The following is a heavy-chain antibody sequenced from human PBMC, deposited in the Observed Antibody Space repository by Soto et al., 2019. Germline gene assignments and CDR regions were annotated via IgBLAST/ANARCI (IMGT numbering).Heavy chain of an antibody. CDR3: ARSVDP. CDR2: IYHSGST. V-gene: IGHV4-4*02. J-gene: IGHJ5*02. CDR1: GFTFSDAW. Sequence: GSLRLSCADSGFTFSDAWMNWVRQTPGKGLEWIGYIYHSGSTYYNPSLKSRVTISVDRSKNQFSLKLSSVTAADTAVYYCARSVDPWGQGTLVTVSS.